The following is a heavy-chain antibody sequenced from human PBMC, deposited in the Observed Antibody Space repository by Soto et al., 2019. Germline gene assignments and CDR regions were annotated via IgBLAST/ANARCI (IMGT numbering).Heavy chain of an antibody. D-gene: IGHD3-22*01. CDR3: ALTAQDYYDSSGYYGPFDY. Sequence: SGPTLVNPTQTLTLTGTFSGVSLTTSGVGVAWIRQPPGKALEWLAFIYWDDDKRYSPSLKSRLTITKDTSKNQVVLTMTNMDPVDTATYYCALTAQDYYDSSGYYGPFDYWGQGTLVTVS. J-gene: IGHJ4*02. V-gene: IGHV2-5*02. CDR1: GVSLTTSGVG. CDR2: IYWDDDK.